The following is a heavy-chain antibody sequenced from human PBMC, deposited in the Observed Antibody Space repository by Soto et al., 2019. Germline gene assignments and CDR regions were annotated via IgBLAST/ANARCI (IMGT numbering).Heavy chain of an antibody. CDR3: ASRESSSSSYYYYYYMDV. CDR2: IYYSGST. J-gene: IGHJ6*03. V-gene: IGHV4-39*01. D-gene: IGHD6-6*01. Sequence: SETLSLTCIVSGGSISSSSYYWGWIRQPPGNGLEWIGSIYYSGSTYYNPSLKSRVTISVDTSKNQFSLKLSSVTAADTAVYYCASRESSSSSYYYYYYMDVWGKGTTVTVSS. CDR1: GGSISSSSYY.